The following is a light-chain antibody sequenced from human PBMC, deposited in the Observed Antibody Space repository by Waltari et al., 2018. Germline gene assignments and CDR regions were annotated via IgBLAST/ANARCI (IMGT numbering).Light chain of an antibody. J-gene: IGLJ2*01. CDR2: DKN. CDR3: SSWGSSNNHAVV. Sequence: SSELTQDTSVSVALGQTVRITCQGVPLRRHLVSWYQQKPGQAPLLVISDKNSRPSGIPDRFSCSTSGETASLTITVTQAEDEAADYCSSWGSSNNHAVVFGGGTNLTVL. V-gene: IGLV3-19*01. CDR1: PLRRHL.